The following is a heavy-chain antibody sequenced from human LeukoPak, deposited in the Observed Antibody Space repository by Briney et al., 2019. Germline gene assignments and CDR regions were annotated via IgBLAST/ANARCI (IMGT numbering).Heavy chain of an antibody. CDR3: AKDLTGWYYFDY. V-gene: IGHV3-23*01. CDR1: GSTFSSYA. J-gene: IGHJ4*02. D-gene: IGHD1-14*01. CDR2: ISDSGDST. Sequence: GGSLRLSCAASGSTFSSYAMSWVRQAPGKGLEWVSAISDSGDSTYYADSVKGRFTISRDNSKNTLYLQMNSLRAEDTAIYYCAKDLTGWYYFDYWGQGTLVTVSS.